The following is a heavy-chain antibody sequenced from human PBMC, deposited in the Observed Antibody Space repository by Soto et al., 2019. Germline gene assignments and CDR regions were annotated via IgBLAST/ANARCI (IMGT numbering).Heavy chain of an antibody. J-gene: IGHJ4*02. D-gene: IGHD3-22*01. CDR3: AKALLTMIVVPFDY. CDR1: GFTFSSYA. CDR2: ISGSGGST. Sequence: TVGSLRLSCAASGFTFSSYAMSWVRQAPGKGLEWVSAISGSGGSTYYADSVKGRFTISRDNSKNTLYLQMNSLRAEDTAVYYCAKALLTMIVVPFDYWGQGTLVTVSS. V-gene: IGHV3-23*01.